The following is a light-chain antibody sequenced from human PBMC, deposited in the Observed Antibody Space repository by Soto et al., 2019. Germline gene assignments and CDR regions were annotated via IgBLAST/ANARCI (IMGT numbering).Light chain of an antibody. CDR2: LSSDGSH. J-gene: IGLJ2*01. CDR3: QTWDTGARVV. V-gene: IGLV4-69*01. Sequence: QPVLTQSPSASASLGASVKLTCTLSSGHSSYAIAWHQQQPEKGPRYLMKLSSDGSHSKGDGIPDRFSGSSSAAERYLTISSLQSEDEADYYCQTWDTGARVVFGGGTQLTVL. CDR1: SGHSSYA.